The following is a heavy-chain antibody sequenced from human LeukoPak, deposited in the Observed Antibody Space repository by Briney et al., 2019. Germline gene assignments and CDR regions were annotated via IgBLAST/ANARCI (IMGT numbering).Heavy chain of an antibody. CDR2: IIPILGIA. Sequence: SVKVSCKASGGTFSSYAISWVRQAPGQGLEWMGRIIPILGIANYAQKFQGRVTITADKSTSTAYMELSSPRSEDTAVYYCARDRDYMSNYFDYWGQGTLVTVSS. J-gene: IGHJ4*02. CDR3: ARDRDYMSNYFDY. CDR1: GGTFSSYA. D-gene: IGHD4-11*01. V-gene: IGHV1-69*04.